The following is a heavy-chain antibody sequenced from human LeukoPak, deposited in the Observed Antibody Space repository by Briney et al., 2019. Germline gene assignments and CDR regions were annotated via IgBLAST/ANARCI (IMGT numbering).Heavy chain of an antibody. D-gene: IGHD3-22*01. J-gene: IGHJ6*03. CDR2: TYYSGST. Sequence: SETLSLTCTVSGGSISSSSYYWGWIRQPPGKGLEWIGSTYYSGSTYYNPSLKSRVTISVDTSKNQFSLKLSSVTAADTAVYYCARVSYYDSSGYYLYYYYYMDVWGKGTTVTVSS. CDR1: GGSISSSSYY. V-gene: IGHV4-39*07. CDR3: ARVSYYDSSGYYLYYYYYMDV.